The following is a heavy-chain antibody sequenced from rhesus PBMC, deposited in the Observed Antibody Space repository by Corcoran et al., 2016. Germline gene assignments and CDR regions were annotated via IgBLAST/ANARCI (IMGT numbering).Heavy chain of an antibody. CDR1: GFTFSSDG. V-gene: IGHV3S5*01. Sequence: EVQLVESGGGLVQPGGSLRLSCAASGFTFSSDGMRWVRQAPGKGLEWVSYISNGGGSTYYADSVKGRFTISRDNSKNTLSLQMNSLRAEDTAVYYCAKEGNYGSSHFDYWGQGVLVTVSS. CDR2: ISNGGGST. J-gene: IGHJ4*01. CDR3: AKEGNYGSSHFDY. D-gene: IGHD4-29*01.